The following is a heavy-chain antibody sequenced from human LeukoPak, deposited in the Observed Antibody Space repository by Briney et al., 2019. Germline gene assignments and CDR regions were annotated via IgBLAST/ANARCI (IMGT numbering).Heavy chain of an antibody. J-gene: IGHJ4*02. CDR3: AREPYYDSSGYYPDY. V-gene: IGHV1-2*02. D-gene: IGHD3-22*01. CDR2: INPNSGGT. Sequence: GASVKVSCKASGYTFTSNYMHWLRQAPGQGLEWMGWINPNSGGTNYAQKFQGRVTMTRDTSISTAYMELSRLRSDDTAVYYCAREPYYDSSGYYPDYWGQGTLVTVSS. CDR1: GYTFTSNY.